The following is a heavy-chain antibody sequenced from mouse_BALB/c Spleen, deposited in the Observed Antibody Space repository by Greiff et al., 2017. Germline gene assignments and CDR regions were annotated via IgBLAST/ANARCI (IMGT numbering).Heavy chain of an antibody. CDR3: ARSNYRYAMDY. J-gene: IGHJ4*01. V-gene: IGHV3-2*02. Sequence: VQLQQSGPGLVKPSQSLSLTCTVTGYSITSDYAWNWIRQFPGNKLEWMGYISYSGSTSYNPSLKSRISITRDTSKNQFFLQLNSVTTEDTATYYCARSNYRYAMDYWGQGTSVTVSS. CDR2: ISYSGST. CDR1: GYSITSDYA. D-gene: IGHD2-14*01.